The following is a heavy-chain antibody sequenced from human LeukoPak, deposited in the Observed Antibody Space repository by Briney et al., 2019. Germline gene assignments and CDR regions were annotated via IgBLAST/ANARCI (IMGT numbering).Heavy chain of an antibody. J-gene: IGHJ4*02. V-gene: IGHV3-30*02. CDR3: ARGNNTFEMATLALDH. D-gene: IGHD5-24*01. Sequence: GGSLRLSCAASGFTFSSYGMHWVRQAPGKGLEWVAFIRYDGSNKYNADSVKGRFTISRDNSKNTVYLQMNSLRAEDTAVYYCARGNNTFEMATLALDHWGQGALVTVSS. CDR1: GFTFSSYG. CDR2: IRYDGSNK.